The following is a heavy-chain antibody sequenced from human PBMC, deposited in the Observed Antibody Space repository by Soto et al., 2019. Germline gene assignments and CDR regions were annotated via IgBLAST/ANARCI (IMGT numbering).Heavy chain of an antibody. D-gene: IGHD3-16*01. J-gene: IGHJ5*02. Sequence: TLSLSCTVSGDSVSSGNYYWGWIRQPPGKGLEWIGSIYFTGNTNYNPSLKSRLTMSIDTSRNLFSLRLGSVTAADTAVYYCGRVPVDTYMIYWSDPWGQGTLVTVPQ. V-gene: IGHV4-61*01. CDR2: IYFTGNT. CDR3: GRVPVDTYMIYWSDP. CDR1: GDSVSSGNYY.